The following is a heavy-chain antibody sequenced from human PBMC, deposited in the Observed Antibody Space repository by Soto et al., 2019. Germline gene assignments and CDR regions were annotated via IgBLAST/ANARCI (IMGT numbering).Heavy chain of an antibody. CDR3: ARGVGSSAPWGNYYYYYGMDV. Sequence: QVQLVQSGAEVKKPGSSVKVSCKASGGTFSSYAISWVRQAPGQGLEWMGGIIPIFGTANYAQKFQGRVTITADESTRTAYLELSSLRSEDTAVYYCARGVGSSAPWGNYYYYYGMDVWGQGTTVTVSS. D-gene: IGHD6-6*01. V-gene: IGHV1-69*01. J-gene: IGHJ6*02. CDR2: IIPIFGTA. CDR1: GGTFSSYA.